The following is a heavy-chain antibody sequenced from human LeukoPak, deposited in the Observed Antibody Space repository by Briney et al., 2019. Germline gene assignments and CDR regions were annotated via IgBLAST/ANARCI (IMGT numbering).Heavy chain of an antibody. CDR1: GFTFSSYS. Sequence: GGSLRLSCAASGFTFSSYSMNWVRQAPGKGLEWVSSISTGGSYTYYADSVKGRFTISRDNAKTSLYLQMNSLRAEDTALYYCARVRASGYDYFDYWGQGTLVTVSS. D-gene: IGHD5-12*01. CDR2: ISTGGSYT. CDR3: ARVRASGYDYFDY. V-gene: IGHV3-21*01. J-gene: IGHJ4*02.